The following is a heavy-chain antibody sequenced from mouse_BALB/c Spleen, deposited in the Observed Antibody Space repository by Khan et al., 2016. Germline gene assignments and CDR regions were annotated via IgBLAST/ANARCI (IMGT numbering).Heavy chain of an antibody. Sequence: VQLQQSGAELVKPGASVKLSCTASGFNIKDTYMHWVKQRPEQGLEWIGRIDPANGNTKYDPKLQGKATITADTSSNTAYLQLSSLTSEDAAVYYCASIGSSSYSMYYLGQGTSVPVSS. CDR2: IDPANGNT. CDR1: GFNIKDTY. D-gene: IGHD1-1*01. CDR3: ASIGSSSYSMYY. J-gene: IGHJ4*01. V-gene: IGHV14-3*02.